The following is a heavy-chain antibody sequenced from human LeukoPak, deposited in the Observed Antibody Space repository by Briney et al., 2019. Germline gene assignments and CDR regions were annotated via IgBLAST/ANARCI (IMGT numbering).Heavy chain of an antibody. CDR2: INHSGST. V-gene: IGHV4-34*01. CDR1: GGSFSGYY. CDR3: ARVLVGAPNRHMDV. J-gene: IGHJ6*03. Sequence: SETLPLTCAVYGGSFSGYYWSWIRQPPGKGREGIGEINHSGSTNYNPSLKSRVTISVDTSKNQFSLKLSSVTAADTAVYYCARVLVGAPNRHMDVWGKGTTVTVSS. D-gene: IGHD1-26*01.